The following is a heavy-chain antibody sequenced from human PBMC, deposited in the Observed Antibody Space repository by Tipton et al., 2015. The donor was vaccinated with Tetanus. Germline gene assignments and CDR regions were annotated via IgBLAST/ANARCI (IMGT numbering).Heavy chain of an antibody. Sequence: SLRLSCAASGFTFSSHTMNWVRQAPGKGLEWVAKIKEDGSEKNYVDSVKGRFTISRDNAKNSLYPQMNSLRAEDTAVYYCARERGYSGYGIYYYYGMDVWGQGTTVTVSS. CDR2: IKEDGSEK. J-gene: IGHJ6*02. V-gene: IGHV3-7*01. CDR1: GFTFSSHT. D-gene: IGHD5-12*01. CDR3: ARERGYSGYGIYYYYGMDV.